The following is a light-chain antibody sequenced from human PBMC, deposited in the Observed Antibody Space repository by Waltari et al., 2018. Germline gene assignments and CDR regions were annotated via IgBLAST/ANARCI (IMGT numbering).Light chain of an antibody. Sequence: QSALTQPASVSGSPGQSFTISCTGTSSDVGGYNYVPWYQQHPGNAPKLMIYDVSNRPSGVSNRFSGSKSGNTASLTISGLQAEDEADYYCSSYTSSSTLWVFGGGTKLTVL. CDR2: DVS. V-gene: IGLV2-14*03. J-gene: IGLJ3*02. CDR3: SSYTSSSTLWV. CDR1: SSDVGGYNY.